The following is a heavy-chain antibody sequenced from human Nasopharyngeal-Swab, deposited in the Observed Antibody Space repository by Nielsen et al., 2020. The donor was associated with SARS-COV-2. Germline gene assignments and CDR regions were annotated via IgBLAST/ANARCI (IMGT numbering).Heavy chain of an antibody. J-gene: IGHJ4*02. V-gene: IGHV4-34*01. Sequence: LRLSCAVSGGSFSGYYWSWIRQPPGKGLEWIGEINHSGSTNYNPSLKSRVTISVDTSKNQFSLKLSSVTAADTAVYYCARHTANTEDWGQGTLVTVSS. CDR2: INHSGST. CDR1: GGSFSGYY. CDR3: ARHTANTED. D-gene: IGHD5-18*01.